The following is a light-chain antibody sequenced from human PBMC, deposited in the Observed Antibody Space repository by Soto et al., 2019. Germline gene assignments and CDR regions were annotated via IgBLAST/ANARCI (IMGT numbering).Light chain of an antibody. CDR2: EVS. V-gene: IGLV2-8*01. Sequence: QSALTQPPSASGSPGQSVTISCTGTSSDVGGYNYVSWYQQHPGKAPKLMIYEVSKRPSGVPERFSGSRSGNTATLTISRVEDGDEADYYCQVWDTSLGDAGVFGGGTKLTVL. CDR1: SSDVGGYNY. CDR3: QVWDTSLGDAGV. J-gene: IGLJ3*02.